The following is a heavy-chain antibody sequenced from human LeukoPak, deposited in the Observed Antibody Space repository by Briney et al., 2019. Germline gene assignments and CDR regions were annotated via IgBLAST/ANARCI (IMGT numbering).Heavy chain of an antibody. CDR1: GFTVSSNT. D-gene: IGHD2-15*01. CDR2: ISSTSGAV. Sequence: GGSLRLSCEASGFTVSSNTVNWVRQAPGKGLEWISHISSTSGAVYYADSVKGRFTISRDNAKNSLYLQMSSLRNEDTAIYYCTQKGGTDHWGQGTLVTVSS. CDR3: TQKGGTDH. J-gene: IGHJ4*02. V-gene: IGHV3-48*02.